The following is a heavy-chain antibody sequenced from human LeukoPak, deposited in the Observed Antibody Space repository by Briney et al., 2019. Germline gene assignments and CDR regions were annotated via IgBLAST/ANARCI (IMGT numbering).Heavy chain of an antibody. J-gene: IGHJ4*02. CDR1: GGSISSDY. Sequence: PSETLSLTCSVSGGSISSDYWSWIRQVPGKGLQWIAFISYSGSPDYNPSLKSRATISIDTSKNQFSLKLTSVTAADTAVYYCARGGPSSRYFDLWGQGTLVTVSS. D-gene: IGHD6-13*01. CDR2: ISYSGSP. V-gene: IGHV4-59*01. CDR3: ARGGPSSRYFDL.